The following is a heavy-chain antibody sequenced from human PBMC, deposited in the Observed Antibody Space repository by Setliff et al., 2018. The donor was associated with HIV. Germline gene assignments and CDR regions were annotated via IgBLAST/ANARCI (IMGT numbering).Heavy chain of an antibody. CDR1: GYTFTSYA. J-gene: IGHJ4*02. D-gene: IGHD1-7*01. CDR2: INAGNGNT. CDR3: ARDPPELREYYFDS. Sequence: ASVKVSCKASGYTFTSYAMHWVRQAPGQRLEWMGWINAGNGNTKYSQKFQGRVTITRDTSASTAYMELSSLRSEDTAVYYCARDPPELREYYFDSWGQGTRVTVSS. V-gene: IGHV1-3*01.